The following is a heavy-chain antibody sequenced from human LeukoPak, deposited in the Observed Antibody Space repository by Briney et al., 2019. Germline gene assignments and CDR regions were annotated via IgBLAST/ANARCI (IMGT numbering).Heavy chain of an antibody. CDR3: AKVEFGYSGSYVKFFDI. Sequence: GGSLRLSCAASGFTFSSYAMSWVRQAPGKGLEWVSAISGSGGSTYYADSVKGRFTISRDNSKNTLYLQMNSLRAEDTAVYYCAKVEFGYSGSYVKFFDIWGQGTMVTVSS. J-gene: IGHJ3*02. CDR2: ISGSGGST. D-gene: IGHD1-26*01. V-gene: IGHV3-23*01. CDR1: GFTFSSYA.